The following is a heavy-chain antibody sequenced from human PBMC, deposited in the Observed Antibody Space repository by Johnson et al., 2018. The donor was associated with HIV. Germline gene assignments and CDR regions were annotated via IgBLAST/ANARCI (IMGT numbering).Heavy chain of an antibody. V-gene: IGHV3-53*01. CDR1: GFTVSTKY. CDR3: ARDFGLEWELDGAFDI. CDR2: IYSGGST. J-gene: IGHJ3*02. Sequence: VQLVESGGGLIQPGGSLRLSCAVSGFTVSTKYMTWVRQAPGKGLEWVSVIYSGGSTYYADSVKGRFTISRDNSKNTLYLQMNSLRAEDTALYYCARDFGLEWELDGAFDIWGQGTMVTVSS. D-gene: IGHD1-26*01.